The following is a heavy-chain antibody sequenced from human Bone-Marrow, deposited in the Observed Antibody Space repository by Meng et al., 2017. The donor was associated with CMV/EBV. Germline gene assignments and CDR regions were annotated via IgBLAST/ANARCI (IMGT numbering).Heavy chain of an antibody. CDR2: ISWNSGDI. V-gene: IGHV3-9*01. CDR1: GFNFADYA. J-gene: IGHJ6*02. Sequence: GVSLRLSCAASGFNFADYAIHWVRQAPGKGLEWVSGISWNSGDIDYAGSVKGRFTIPRDNAKNSLFLQMNFLRVEDTALYYCAKGHGESVGYYGLDVWGQGTTVTVSS. D-gene: IGHD4-23*01. CDR3: AKGHGESVGYYGLDV.